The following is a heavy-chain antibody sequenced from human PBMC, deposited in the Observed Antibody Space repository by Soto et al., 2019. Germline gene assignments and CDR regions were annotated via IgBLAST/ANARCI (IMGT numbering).Heavy chain of an antibody. CDR3: ARVEKGYSYGYYFDY. D-gene: IGHD5-18*01. J-gene: IGHJ4*02. Sequence: ASVKVSCKASGGTFSSYAISWVRQAPGQGLEWMGGIIPIFGTANYAQKFQGRVTITADKSTSTAYMELSSLRSEDTAVYYCARVEKGYSYGYYFDYWGQGTLVPSPQ. CDR2: IIPIFGTA. CDR1: GGTFSSYA. V-gene: IGHV1-69*06.